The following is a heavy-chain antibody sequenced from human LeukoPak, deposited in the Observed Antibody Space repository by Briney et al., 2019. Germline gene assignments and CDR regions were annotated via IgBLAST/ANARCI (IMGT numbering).Heavy chain of an antibody. Sequence: GGSLRLSCTASGFTFGDYAMSWFRQAPGKGLEWVGFIRSKAYGGTTEYAASAKGRFTISRDDAKNSLYLQMNSLRVEDTAIYYCATDYGLDYWGQGTLVTVSS. CDR2: IRSKAYGGTT. D-gene: IGHD3-16*01. CDR1: GFTFGDYA. J-gene: IGHJ4*02. V-gene: IGHV3-49*03. CDR3: ATDYGLDY.